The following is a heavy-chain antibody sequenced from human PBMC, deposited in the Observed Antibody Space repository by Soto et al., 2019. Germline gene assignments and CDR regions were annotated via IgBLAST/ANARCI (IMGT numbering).Heavy chain of an antibody. V-gene: IGHV1-18*01. D-gene: IGHD1-7*01. Sequence: ASVKVSCKASGYTFTSYGISWVRQAPGQGLEWMGWISAYNGNTNYAQKLQGRVTMTTDTSTSTAYMELRSLRSDDTAVYYCARAGTTTSYYSPYYMDVWGTGTTGTLSS. CDR3: ARAGTTTSYYSPYYMDV. J-gene: IGHJ6*03. CDR2: ISAYNGNT. CDR1: GYTFTSYG.